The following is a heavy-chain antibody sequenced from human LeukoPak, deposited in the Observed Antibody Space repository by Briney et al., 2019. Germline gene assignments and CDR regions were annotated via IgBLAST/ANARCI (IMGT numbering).Heavy chain of an antibody. V-gene: IGHV4-34*01. D-gene: IGHD6-19*01. Sequence: SETLSLTCAVYGGSFSGYYWSWIRQPPGKGLEWIGEINHSGSTNYNPSLKSRVTISVDTSKNQFSLKLSSVTAADTAVYYCARSLYASSNNWFDPWGQGTLVIVSS. J-gene: IGHJ5*02. CDR1: GGSFSGYY. CDR2: INHSGST. CDR3: ARSLYASSNNWFDP.